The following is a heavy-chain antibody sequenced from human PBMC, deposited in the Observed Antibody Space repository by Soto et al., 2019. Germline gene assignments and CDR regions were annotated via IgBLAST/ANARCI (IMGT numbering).Heavy chain of an antibody. CDR1: GYSFTSYW. CDR2: IDPSDSYT. Sequence: PGESLKISCKGSGYSFTSYWISWVRQMPGKGLEWMGRIDPSDSYTNYSPSFQGHVTISADKSISTAYLQWSSLKASDTAMYYCASTLYYYGSGSYSFCYYYYGMDVWGQGTTVTVPS. D-gene: IGHD3-10*01. V-gene: IGHV5-10-1*01. J-gene: IGHJ6*02. CDR3: ASTLYYYGSGSYSFCYYYYGMDV.